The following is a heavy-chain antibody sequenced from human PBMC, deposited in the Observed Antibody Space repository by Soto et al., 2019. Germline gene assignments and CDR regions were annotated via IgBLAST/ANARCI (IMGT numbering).Heavy chain of an antibody. D-gene: IGHD3-22*01. Sequence: QVQLQESGPGLVKPSQTLSLTCTVSGGSISSGGYHWSWIRQHPGKGLEWIGYIYYSGSTYYNPSLKSRVTISVDTSKNQFSLKLSSVTAADTAVYYCARDSSGYHFDYWGQGTLVTVSS. J-gene: IGHJ4*02. V-gene: IGHV4-31*03. CDR3: ARDSSGYHFDY. CDR2: IYYSGST. CDR1: GGSISSGGYH.